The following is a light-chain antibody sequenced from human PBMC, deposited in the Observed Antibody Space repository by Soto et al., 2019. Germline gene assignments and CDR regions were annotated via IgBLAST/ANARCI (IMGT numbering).Light chain of an antibody. V-gene: IGLV2-23*01. J-gene: IGLJ1*01. CDR1: SSDVGSYNL. CDR3: CSYAGSSCWV. Sequence: QSVLTQPASVSGSPGQSITISCTGTSSDVGSYNLVSWYQQPPGKAPKLMIYEGSKRPSGVSNRFSGSKSANTASLTISGLQAEDGADYYCCSYAGSSCWVFGTGTKVTVL. CDR2: EGS.